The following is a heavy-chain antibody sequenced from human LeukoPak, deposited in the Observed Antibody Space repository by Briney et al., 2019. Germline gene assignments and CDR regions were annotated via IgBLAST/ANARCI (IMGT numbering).Heavy chain of an antibody. V-gene: IGHV4-59*01. CDR1: GGSISSYY. J-gene: IGHJ4*02. Sequence: PSETLSLTCTVSGGSISSYYWSWIRQPPGKGLEGIGYIYYSGSTNYNPSLKSRVTISVDTSKNQFSLKLSSVTAADTAVYYCARDPGGEYFDTWGQGTLVTVSS. D-gene: IGHD2/OR15-2a*01. CDR3: ARDPGGEYFDT. CDR2: IYYSGST.